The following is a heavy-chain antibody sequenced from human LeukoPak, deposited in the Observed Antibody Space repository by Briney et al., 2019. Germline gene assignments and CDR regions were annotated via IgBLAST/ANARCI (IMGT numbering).Heavy chain of an antibody. Sequence: ASVKVSCKASGYTFTGYYMHWVRQAPGQGLEWMGGFDPEDGETIYAQKFQGRVTMTEDTSTDTAYMELSSLRSEDTAVYYCATVPPSRGSSWYEVNYGMDVWGQGTTVTVSS. CDR3: ATVPPSRGSSWYEVNYGMDV. CDR1: GYTFTGYY. D-gene: IGHD6-13*01. CDR2: FDPEDGET. J-gene: IGHJ6*02. V-gene: IGHV1-24*01.